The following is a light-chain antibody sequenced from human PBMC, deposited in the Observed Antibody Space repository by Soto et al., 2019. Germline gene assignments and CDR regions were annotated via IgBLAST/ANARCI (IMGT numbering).Light chain of an antibody. CDR1: QSVSSY. J-gene: IGKJ4*01. Sequence: EIVLTQSPATLSLSPGERATLSCRASQSVSSYLAWYQQKPGQAPRLLIYDASNRATGIPARFSGSGSGTDFTLPISRLETEDFAVYYCQPRSNWPRSLTFGGGTKVEIK. V-gene: IGKV3-11*01. CDR2: DAS. CDR3: QPRSNWPRSLT.